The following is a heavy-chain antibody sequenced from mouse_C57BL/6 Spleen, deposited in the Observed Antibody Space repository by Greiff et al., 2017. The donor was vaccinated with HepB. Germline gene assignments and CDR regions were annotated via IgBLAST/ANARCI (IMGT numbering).Heavy chain of an antibody. CDR3: AIPSTTWYFDV. CDR1: GYTFTSYW. V-gene: IGHV1-74*01. CDR2: IHPSDSDT. D-gene: IGHD2-1*01. Sequence: VQLQQPGAELVKPGASVKVSCTASGYTFTSYWMHWVKQRPGQGLEWIGRIHPSDSDTNYNQKLKGKATLTVDKSSSTAYMQLRSLTSEDSAVYYCAIPSTTWYFDVWGTGTTVTVSS. J-gene: IGHJ1*03.